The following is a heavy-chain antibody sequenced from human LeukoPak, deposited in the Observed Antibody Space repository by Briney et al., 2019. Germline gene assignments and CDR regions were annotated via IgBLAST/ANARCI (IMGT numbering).Heavy chain of an antibody. CDR1: GYTFTNYD. V-gene: IGHV1-8*01. CDR3: ERVDGSAEH. D-gene: IGHD1-26*01. Sequence: ASVKVSCKASGYTFTNYDINWVRQATGQGLEWMGWVNPKSGYTGYAQKFQGRVTISRDTSISTAYMELSSLRSEDTAVYYCERVDGSAEHWGQGTLVSVSS. J-gene: IGHJ1*01. CDR2: VNPKSGYT.